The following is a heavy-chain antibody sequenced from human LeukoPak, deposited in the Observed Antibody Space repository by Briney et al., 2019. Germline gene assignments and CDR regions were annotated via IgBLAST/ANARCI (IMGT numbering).Heavy chain of an antibody. J-gene: IGHJ4*02. CDR1: GGSISSYY. CDR3: ARHYPNHYGDAFDY. Sequence: SETLSLTCTVSGGSISSYYWIWIRQPPGKGLEWIGYIYYTGSTTYSPSLKSRLTISADTTKNQFSLKLSSVTAADTAVYYCARHYPNHYGDAFDYWGQGTLVTVSS. V-gene: IGHV4-59*08. D-gene: IGHD4-17*01. CDR2: IYYTGST.